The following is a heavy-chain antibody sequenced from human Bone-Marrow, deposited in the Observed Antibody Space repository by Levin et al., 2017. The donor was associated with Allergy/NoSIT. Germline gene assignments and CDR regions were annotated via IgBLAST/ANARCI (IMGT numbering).Heavy chain of an antibody. CDR3: AKAKFRPWLIFDY. J-gene: IGHJ4*02. D-gene: IGHD3-10*01. V-gene: IGHV3-30*18. CDR2: ISYDGSNK. CDR1: GFTFSSYG. Sequence: GGSLRLSCAASGFTFSSYGMHWVRQAPGKGLEWVAVISYDGSNKYYADSVKGRFTISRDNSKNTLYLQMNSLRAEDTAVYYCAKAKFRPWLIFDYWGQGTLVTVSS.